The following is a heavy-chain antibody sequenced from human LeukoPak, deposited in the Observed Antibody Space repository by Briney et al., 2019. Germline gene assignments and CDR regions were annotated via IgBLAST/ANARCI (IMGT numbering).Heavy chain of an antibody. D-gene: IGHD3-10*01. CDR3: AKELSGGSGFDY. V-gene: IGHV3-30*18. CDR2: ISYDGSNK. Sequence: PGGSLRLSCAASGFTFSSYGMHWVRQAPGKGLEWVAGISYDGSNKYYADSVKGRFTISRDSSKNTLYLQMNSLRAEDMAVYCCAKELSGGSGFDYWGQGTLVTVSS. CDR1: GFTFSSYG. J-gene: IGHJ4*02.